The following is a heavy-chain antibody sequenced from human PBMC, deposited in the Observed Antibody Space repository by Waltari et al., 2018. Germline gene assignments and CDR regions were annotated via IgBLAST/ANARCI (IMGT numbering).Heavy chain of an antibody. V-gene: IGHV3-9*01. D-gene: IGHD6-19*01. CDR2: ISWKDGRK. CDR1: GFTFDDYA. CDR3: AKDRSDGSRGWYGEHGLDD. J-gene: IGHJ4*02. Sequence: EVQLVVSGVGLVQPGRSLRLSFAASGFTFDDYAIHLSRHAPGQGLGWVLGISWKDGRKGYAETLKGRFTISRDKAKNTLYMEMSSLRAEDTAVYYCAKDRSDGSRGWYGEHGLDDWGQGTLVTVSS.